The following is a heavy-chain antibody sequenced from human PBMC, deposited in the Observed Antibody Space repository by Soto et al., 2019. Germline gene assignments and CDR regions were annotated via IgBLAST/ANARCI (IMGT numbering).Heavy chain of an antibody. CDR1: GYTFTSYD. CDR2: MSPQNDNT. V-gene: IGHV1-8*01. Sequence: ASVKVSCKASGYTFTSYDINWVRQATGQGLEWMGWMSPQNDNTGYAQNFQGRVIMTRDTSINTAYLELSSLRPEDTVVYYCARGVDAGLDYWGQGALVTVS. J-gene: IGHJ4*02. D-gene: IGHD6-13*01. CDR3: ARGVDAGLDY.